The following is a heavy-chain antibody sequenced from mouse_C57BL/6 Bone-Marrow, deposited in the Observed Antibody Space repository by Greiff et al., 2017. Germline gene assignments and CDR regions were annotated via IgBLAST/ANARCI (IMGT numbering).Heavy chain of an antibody. CDR2: ISSGGSYT. Sequence: EVNLVESGGDLVKPGGSLKLSCAASGFTFSSYGMSWVRQTPDKRLEWVATISSGGSYTYYPDSVKGRFTISRDNAKNTLYLQMSSLKSEDTAMYYCARNNYYGSSYPYYAMDYWGQGTSVTVSS. J-gene: IGHJ4*01. V-gene: IGHV5-6*01. CDR1: GFTFSSYG. CDR3: ARNNYYGSSYPYYAMDY. D-gene: IGHD1-1*01.